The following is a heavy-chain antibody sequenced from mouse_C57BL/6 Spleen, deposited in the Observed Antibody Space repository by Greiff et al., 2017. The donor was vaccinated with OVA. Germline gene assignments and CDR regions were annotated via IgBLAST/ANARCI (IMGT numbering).Heavy chain of an antibody. CDR2: IDPEDGET. D-gene: IGHD4-1*01. J-gene: IGHJ2*01. CDR1: GFNIKDYY. V-gene: IGHV14-2*01. CDR3: AREKNWDYCDY. Sequence: DVHLVESGAELVKPGASVKLSCTASGFNIKDYYMHWVKQRTEQGLEWIGRIDPEDGETKSAPKFQGTPTITADTSSNTAYRKLSSLTSEDTAVYDGAREKNWDYCDYWGKGTTRTVSS.